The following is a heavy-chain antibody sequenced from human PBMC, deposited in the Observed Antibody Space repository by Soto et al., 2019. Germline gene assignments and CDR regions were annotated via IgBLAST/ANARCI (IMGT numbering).Heavy chain of an antibody. J-gene: IGHJ4*02. V-gene: IGHV1-8*01. Sequence: ASVKASCKASGCTFTSYEISCVRQATGQGLEWMGWMTPNSGNTGSAQKFQGRVTMTRNTSISTAYMELSSLRSEDTAVYYCPGGGGGNYYYDSSGYYYNYWGQGTRVTVSS. CDR1: GCTFTSYE. D-gene: IGHD3-22*01. CDR2: MTPNSGNT. CDR3: PGGGGGNYYYDSSGYYYNY.